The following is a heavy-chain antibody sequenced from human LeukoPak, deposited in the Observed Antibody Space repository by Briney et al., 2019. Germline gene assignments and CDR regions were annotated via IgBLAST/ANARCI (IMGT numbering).Heavy chain of an antibody. CDR2: ISAYNGNT. D-gene: IGHD3-22*01. J-gene: IGHJ6*03. CDR3: ARSRYDRSGYYYYYYYYYMDV. CDR1: GYSFTSYG. Sequence: APVKVSCKASGYSFTSYGISWVRQAPGQGLEWMGWISAYNGNTNYAQKLQGRVTMTTDTSTSTAYMELRSLRSDDTAVYYCARSRYDRSGYYYYYYYYYMDVWGKGTTVTISS. V-gene: IGHV1-18*01.